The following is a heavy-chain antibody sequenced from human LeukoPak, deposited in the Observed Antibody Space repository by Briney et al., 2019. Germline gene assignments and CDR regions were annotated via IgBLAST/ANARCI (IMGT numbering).Heavy chain of an antibody. J-gene: IGHJ2*01. CDR3: ARDYYDSSGYYYVRYFDL. Sequence: ASVKVSCKASGYTFTSYYMHWVRQAPGQGLEWMGIINPSGGSTSCAQKFQGRVTMTRDTSTSTVYMELSSLRSEDTAVYYCARDYYDSSGYYYVRYFDLWGRGTLVTVSS. V-gene: IGHV1-46*01. CDR2: INPSGGST. CDR1: GYTFTSYY. D-gene: IGHD3-22*01.